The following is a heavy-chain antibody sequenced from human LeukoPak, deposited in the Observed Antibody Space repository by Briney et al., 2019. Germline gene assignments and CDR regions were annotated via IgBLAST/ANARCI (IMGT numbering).Heavy chain of an antibody. CDR1: GGSISSGSYY. CDR3: ARVSSGSYYFDS. D-gene: IGHD1-26*01. V-gene: IGHV4-31*03. J-gene: IGHJ4*02. CDR2: IYYSGST. Sequence: PSETLSLTCTVSGGSISSGSYYWSWIRQHPGKGLEWIGYIYYSGSTYYNPSLKSRVTISADKSKNQFSLKVTSVTAADTAVYYCARVSSGSYYFDSWGQGTLVTVSS.